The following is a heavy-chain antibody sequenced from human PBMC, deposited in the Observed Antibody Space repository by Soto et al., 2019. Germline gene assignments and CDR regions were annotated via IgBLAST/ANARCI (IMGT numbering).Heavy chain of an antibody. J-gene: IGHJ4*02. D-gene: IGHD3-22*01. V-gene: IGHV4-39*01. CDR2: IYYTGNT. CDR3: ERHSIWLLLSDY. Sequence: SETLSLTCNVAIGSISNSNNYWGWIRQPPGKGLEWIGSIYYTGNTYYNPSLKSRVTISVDTSKNQFSLKLGSVTAADTAVYFCERHSIWLLLSDYWGQGTLVS. CDR1: IGSISNSNNY.